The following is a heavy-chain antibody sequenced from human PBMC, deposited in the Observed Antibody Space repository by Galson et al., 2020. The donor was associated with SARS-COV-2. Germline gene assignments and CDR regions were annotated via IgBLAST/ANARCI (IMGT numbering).Heavy chain of an antibody. J-gene: IGHJ4*02. CDR1: GFVFSDYD. D-gene: IGHD3-10*01. CDR2: IPYVYDT. CDR3: AKHWVRTHDY. Sequence: GESLKISCVTSGFVFSDYDMTWVRQAPGQGLEFISGIPYVYDTYYADSVKGRFTISRDNSKNTVYLQMNNLRVEDTGTYFCAKHWVRTHDYWGQGTPVTVSS. V-gene: IGHV3-23*05.